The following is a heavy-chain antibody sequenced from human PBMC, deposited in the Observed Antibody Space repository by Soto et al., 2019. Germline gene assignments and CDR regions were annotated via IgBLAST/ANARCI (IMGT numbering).Heavy chain of an antibody. CDR1: GVTFKDYG. Sequence: QVQLVESGGGVAQPGRSLRLSCGAPGVTFKDYGMHWVRQAPGKGLEWVAVISYDGQQTYYADSVKGRFTISKDKSKRTLFLQMNSLRVDDTAVYYCARDGWGSNWYFDLWGRGTLVTVSS. CDR3: ARDGWGSNWYFDL. J-gene: IGHJ2*01. V-gene: IGHV3-30*03. CDR2: ISYDGQQT. D-gene: IGHD3-16*01.